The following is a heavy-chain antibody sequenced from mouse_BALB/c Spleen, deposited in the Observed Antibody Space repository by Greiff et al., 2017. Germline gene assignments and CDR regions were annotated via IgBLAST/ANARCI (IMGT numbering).Heavy chain of an antibody. Sequence: EVKLVESGPGLVKPSQSLSLTCSVTGYSITSGYYWNWIRQFPGNKLEWMGYISYDGSNNYNPSLKNRISITRDTSKNQFFLKLNSVTTEDTATYYCARVWSYYFDYWGQGTTLTVSS. J-gene: IGHJ2*01. V-gene: IGHV3-6*02. CDR2: ISYDGSN. CDR3: ARVWSYYFDY. D-gene: IGHD2-10*02. CDR1: GYSITSGYY.